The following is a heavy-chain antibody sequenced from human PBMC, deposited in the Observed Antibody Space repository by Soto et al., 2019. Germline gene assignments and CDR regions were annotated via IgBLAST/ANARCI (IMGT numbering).Heavy chain of an antibody. CDR1: GYTSTKKN. V-gene: IGHV1-8*01. D-gene: IGHD2-2*02. J-gene: IGHJ5*01. CDR2: MNPTSGNT. CDR3: ARSDGHTFNWLDS. Sequence: QLVQPGAEVKTPGASVKFSAKASGYTSTKKNMTWVRKAPGQGLEWMGWMNPTSGNTGYAQKFQGRLTMTWDTAIGIAHMELSSLRNGDTAVYYCARSDGHTFNWLDSWGQGTLVTVSA.